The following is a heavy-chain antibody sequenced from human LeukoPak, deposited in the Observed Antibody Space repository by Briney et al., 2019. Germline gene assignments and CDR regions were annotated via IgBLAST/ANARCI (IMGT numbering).Heavy chain of an antibody. V-gene: IGHV4-59*08. D-gene: IGHD2-2*01. Sequence: SETLSLTCTVSGGSISSYYWSWIRQPPGKGLEWIGYIYYSWSTNYNPSLKSRVTISVDTSKNQFSLKLRSVTAADTAVYYCARHPAYCSSTSCYPSNWFDPWGQGTLVTVSS. CDR2: IYYSWST. J-gene: IGHJ5*02. CDR3: ARHPAYCSSTSCYPSNWFDP. CDR1: GGSISSYY.